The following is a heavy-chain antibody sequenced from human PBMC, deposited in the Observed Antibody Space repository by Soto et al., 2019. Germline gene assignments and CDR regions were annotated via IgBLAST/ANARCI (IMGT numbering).Heavy chain of an antibody. CDR3: ARDQRNLPYYGMDV. CDR2: IYYSGST. V-gene: IGHV4-31*11. D-gene: IGHD6-25*01. J-gene: IGHJ6*02. CDR1: GGSVCSGGYY. Sequence: SESLYLTCAVSGGSVCSGGYYWSWIRQHPGKGLEWIGYIYYSGSTYYNPSLKSRVTISVDTSKNQFSLKLSSVTAADTAVYYCARDQRNLPYYGMDVWGQGTTVTVSS.